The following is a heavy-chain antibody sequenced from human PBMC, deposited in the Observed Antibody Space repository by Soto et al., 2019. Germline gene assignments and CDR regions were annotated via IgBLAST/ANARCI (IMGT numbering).Heavy chain of an antibody. J-gene: IGHJ6*02. CDR2: IYYSGST. CDR1: GGSISSYY. CDR3: ARDHAMVRGVTTYYYYGMDV. Sequence: XATLSLTCTVSGGSISSYYWSWIRQPPGKGLEWIGYIYYSGSTNYNPSLKSRVTISVDTSKNQFSLKLSSVTAADTAVYYCARDHAMVRGVTTYYYYGMDVWGQGTTVTVSS. V-gene: IGHV4-59*01. D-gene: IGHD3-10*01.